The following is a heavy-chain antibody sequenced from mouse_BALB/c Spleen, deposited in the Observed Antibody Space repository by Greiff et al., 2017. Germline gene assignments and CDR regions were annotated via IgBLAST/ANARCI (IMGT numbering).Heavy chain of an antibody. CDR3: ARRVTTVVATPWAMDY. CDR2: INPSNGRT. J-gene: IGHJ4*01. Sequence: VQLQQPGAELVKPGASVKLSCKASGYTFTSYWMHWVKQRPGQGLEWIGEINPSNGRTNYNEKFKSKATLTVDKSSSTAYMQLSSLTSEDSAVYYCARRVTTVVATPWAMDYWGQGTSVTVSS. D-gene: IGHD1-1*01. CDR1: GYTFTSYW. V-gene: IGHV1S81*02.